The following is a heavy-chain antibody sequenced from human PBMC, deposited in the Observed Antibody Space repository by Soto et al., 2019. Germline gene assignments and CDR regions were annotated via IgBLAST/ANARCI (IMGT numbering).Heavy chain of an antibody. CDR1: GFTFTNAW. Sequence: GGSLRLSCAASGFTFTNAWMSWVRQAPGKGLEWVGRIKSKTNGGTTDYAAPVKGRFAISRDDSRYTVYLQMNSVRTEDTAVYYCTTDDPINKNWGQGTLVTVSS. CDR2: IKSKTNGGTT. V-gene: IGHV3-15*05. J-gene: IGHJ1*01. CDR3: TTDDPINKN.